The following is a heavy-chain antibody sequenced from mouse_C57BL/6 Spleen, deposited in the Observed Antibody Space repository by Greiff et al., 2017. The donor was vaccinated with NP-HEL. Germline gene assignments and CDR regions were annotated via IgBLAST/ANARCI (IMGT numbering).Heavy chain of an antibody. Sequence: VQRVEPGAELVKPGASVKLSCKASGYTFTEYSIHWVKQRSGQGLEWIGGFYPGSGSIKYNEKFKDKATLTADKSSSTVYMEVSRLTSEDSAVYVCARHGYDYDGGFAYWGQGTLVTVSA. CDR3: ARHGYDYDGGFAY. J-gene: IGHJ3*01. V-gene: IGHV1-62-2*01. CDR1: GYTFTEYS. CDR2: FYPGSGSI. D-gene: IGHD2-4*01.